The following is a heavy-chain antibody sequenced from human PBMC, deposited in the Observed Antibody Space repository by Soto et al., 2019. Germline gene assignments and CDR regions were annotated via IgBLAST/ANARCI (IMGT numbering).Heavy chain of an antibody. V-gene: IGHV3-33*01. Sequence: PGGSLRLSCVASGFNFGNFGMHWVRQAPGKGLEWLTVISNDENIKQDSVRGRFAIARDNSKSTLYLHLTSLRAEDTAIYYCARGLRGVLDYWGQGTLVTVSS. CDR3: ARGLRGVLDY. CDR1: GFNFGNFG. D-gene: IGHD5-12*01. CDR2: ISNDENIK. J-gene: IGHJ4*02.